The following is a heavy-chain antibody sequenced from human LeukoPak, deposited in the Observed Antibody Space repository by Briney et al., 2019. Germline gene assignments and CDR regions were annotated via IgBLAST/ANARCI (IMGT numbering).Heavy chain of an antibody. Sequence: GGSLRLSCAASGFTFSSYSMNWVRQAPGKGLEWVSYISSSSSTIYYADSVKGRFTISRDNSKNTLYLQMNSLRAEDTAVYYCARDGLGGWQEPFDYWGQGTLVTVSS. CDR1: GFTFSSYS. V-gene: IGHV3-48*01. D-gene: IGHD6-19*01. J-gene: IGHJ4*02. CDR2: ISSSSSTI. CDR3: ARDGLGGWQEPFDY.